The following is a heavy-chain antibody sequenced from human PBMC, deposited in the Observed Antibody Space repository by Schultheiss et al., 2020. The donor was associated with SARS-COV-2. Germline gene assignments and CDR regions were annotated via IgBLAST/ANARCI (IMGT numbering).Heavy chain of an antibody. CDR1: GFAFSHYG. CDR2: ISYDGSKE. J-gene: IGHJ4*02. V-gene: IGHV3-30*03. D-gene: IGHD3-10*01. CDR3: ARDRRGLVRGIIDY. Sequence: GGSLRLSCAASGFAFSHYGMHWVRQAPGKGLEWVAVISYDGSKEYYAASVTGRFTISRDNAKNSLYLQMNSLRAEDTAVYYCARDRRGLVRGIIDYWGQGTLVTVSS.